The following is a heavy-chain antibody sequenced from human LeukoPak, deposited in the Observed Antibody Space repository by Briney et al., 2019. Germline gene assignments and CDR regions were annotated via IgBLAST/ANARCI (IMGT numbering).Heavy chain of an antibody. CDR2: ISIDGTSK. CDR3: ARSYRSGWHYFDY. CDR1: GFTFTSYA. D-gene: IGHD6-19*01. J-gene: IGHJ4*02. V-gene: IGHV3-30-3*01. Sequence: GGSLRLSCVVSGFTFTSYAMHWVRQAPGEGLEWVALISIDGTSKYFTDSVKGRFTISRDTSKNTLYLQMNSLRAEDTAMYYCARSYRSGWHYFDYWGQGTLVTVSS.